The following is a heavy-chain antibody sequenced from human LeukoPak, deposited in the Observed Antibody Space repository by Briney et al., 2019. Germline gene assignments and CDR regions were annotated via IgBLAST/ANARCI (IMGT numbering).Heavy chain of an antibody. D-gene: IGHD3-10*01. V-gene: IGHV3-23*01. Sequence: TGGSLRHSRAASGFTFSSYAMIWLRQAPRKGLDWVSSISGMDGKTYYARSVKGRFTISRDNSQNTLYLQMTSLRAEETGVHYCAKGEGRDTMVRGVIWANWGQGTLVTVSS. CDR2: ISGMDGKT. CDR3: AKGEGRDTMVRGVIWAN. J-gene: IGHJ4*02. CDR1: GFTFSSYA.